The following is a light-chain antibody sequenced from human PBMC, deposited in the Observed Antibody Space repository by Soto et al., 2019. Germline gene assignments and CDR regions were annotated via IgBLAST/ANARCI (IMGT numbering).Light chain of an antibody. CDR2: AAS. Sequence: IQLTQSPSSLSASVGDRVSITCRASQGISSYLAWYQQKPGKAPKLLISAASTLQSGVPSRFSGSGSGTDFTLTISSLQPEDFVTYYCQQLNSYPITFGQGTRLEIK. CDR3: QQLNSYPIT. J-gene: IGKJ5*01. V-gene: IGKV1-9*01. CDR1: QGISSY.